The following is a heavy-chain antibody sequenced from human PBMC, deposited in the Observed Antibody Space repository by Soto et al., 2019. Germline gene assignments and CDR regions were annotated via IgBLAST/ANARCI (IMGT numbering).Heavy chain of an antibody. V-gene: IGHV3-48*02. CDR1: GFTFRSYS. CDR2: ISSSSSTI. D-gene: IGHD2-2*01. J-gene: IGHJ6*02. Sequence: LRLSCAAPGFTFRSYSMNWVRQAPGKGLEWVSYISSSSSTIYYADSVKGRFTISRDNAKNSLYLQMNSLRDEDTAVYYCAKEDCSSTSCYPPSYYGMDVWGQGTTITVSS. CDR3: AKEDCSSTSCYPPSYYGMDV.